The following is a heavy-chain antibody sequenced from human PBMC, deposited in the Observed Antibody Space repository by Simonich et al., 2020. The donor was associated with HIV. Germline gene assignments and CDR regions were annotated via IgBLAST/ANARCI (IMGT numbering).Heavy chain of an antibody. V-gene: IGHV4-39*01. D-gene: IGHD3-22*01. J-gene: IGHJ4*02. Sequence: QLQLQESGPGLVKPSETLSLTCPVSGGSISSSSYYWGWIRQPPGKGLEWIGRIYYSGDTYYNPSLKSRVTIFVDTSKNQFSLKLSSVTAADTAVYYCARQTSVGPTMIVPYYFDYWGQGTLVTVSS. CDR3: ARQTSVGPTMIVPYYFDY. CDR1: GGSISSSSYY. CDR2: IYYSGDT.